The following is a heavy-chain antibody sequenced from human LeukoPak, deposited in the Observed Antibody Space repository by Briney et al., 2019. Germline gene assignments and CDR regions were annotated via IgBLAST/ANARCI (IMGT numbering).Heavy chain of an antibody. CDR3: ARDLQLERRRERNGMDV. D-gene: IGHD1-1*01. J-gene: IGHJ6*02. CDR1: GFTFSSYS. V-gene: IGHV3-48*01. CDR2: ISSSSSTV. Sequence: HPGGSLRLSCAASGFTFSSYSMNWVRQAPGKGLEWVSYISSSSSTVYYADSVKGRFTISRDNAKNSLYLQMNSLRAEDTAVYYCARDLQLERRRERNGMDVWGQGTTVTVSS.